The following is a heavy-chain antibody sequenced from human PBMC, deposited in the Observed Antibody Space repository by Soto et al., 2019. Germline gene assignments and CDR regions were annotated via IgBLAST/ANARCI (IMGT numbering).Heavy chain of an antibody. CDR2: IIPILGIA. CDR1: GGTFSSYT. Sequence: QVQLVQSGAEVKKPGSSVKVSCKASGGTFSSYTISWVRQAPGQGLEWMGRIIPILGIANYAQKFQGRVTITADKSTSTAYMELSSLRSEDTAVYYCASFSRSWGWFDPWGQGTLVTVSS. D-gene: IGHD6-13*01. V-gene: IGHV1-69*02. CDR3: ASFSRSWGWFDP. J-gene: IGHJ5*02.